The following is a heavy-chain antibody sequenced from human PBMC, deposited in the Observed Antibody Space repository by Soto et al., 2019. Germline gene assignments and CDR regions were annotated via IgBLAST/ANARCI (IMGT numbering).Heavy chain of an antibody. V-gene: IGHV3-64D*06. CDR2: IDNKGDTT. CDR3: VKRISAYGMDV. J-gene: IGHJ6*02. Sequence: GESLKISCSASGFTFSSYAMHWVRQAPGEGLEYISAIDNKGDTTYYADSVRGRFTISRDNSKNTLSLQMSSLRPDDTAVYYCVKRISAYGMDVWGQGTTVTVSS. D-gene: IGHD6-13*01. CDR1: GFTFSSYA.